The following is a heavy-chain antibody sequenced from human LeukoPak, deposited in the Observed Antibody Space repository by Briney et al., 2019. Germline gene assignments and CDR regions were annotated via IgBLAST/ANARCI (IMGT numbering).Heavy chain of an antibody. CDR1: GGSFSGYY. CDR3: ARDSIPYGYYFY. Sequence: PSETLSLTCAVYGGSFSGYYWSWIRQPPGKGLEWIGSIYYSGSTYYNLSLKSRVTISVDTSKNQFSLKLSSVTAADTAVYYCARDSIPYGYYFYWGQGTLVTVSS. D-gene: IGHD5-18*01. CDR2: IYYSGST. J-gene: IGHJ4*02. V-gene: IGHV4-34*01.